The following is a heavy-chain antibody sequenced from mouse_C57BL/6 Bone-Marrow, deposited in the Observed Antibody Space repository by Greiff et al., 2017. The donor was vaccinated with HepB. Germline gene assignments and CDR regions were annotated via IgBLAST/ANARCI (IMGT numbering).Heavy chain of an antibody. CDR1: GYTFTDYE. CDR3: TSSGATVVAHYYAMDY. Sequence: QVQLKQSGAELVRPGASVTLSCKASGYTFTDYEMHWVKQTPVHGLEWIGAIDPETGGTAYNQKFKGKAILTADKSSSTAYMELRRLTSEDSAVYYCTSSGATVVAHYYAMDYWGQGTSVTVSS. J-gene: IGHJ4*01. D-gene: IGHD1-1*01. CDR2: IDPETGGT. V-gene: IGHV1-15*01.